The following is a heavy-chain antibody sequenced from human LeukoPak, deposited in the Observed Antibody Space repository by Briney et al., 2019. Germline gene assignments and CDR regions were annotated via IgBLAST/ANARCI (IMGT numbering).Heavy chain of an antibody. V-gene: IGHV3-7*01. CDR3: ARGGSRYDN. J-gene: IGHJ4*02. CDR1: GFTFNSNW. CDR2: IKQEGSEK. D-gene: IGHD3-22*01. Sequence: GGPLRLSCAASGFTFNSNWMRWVRQAPGRGLEWVANIKQEGSEKYYVDSVKGRFSISRDNAKNSLYLQMNSLRAEDTAVYYCARGGSRYDNWGQGTLVTVSS.